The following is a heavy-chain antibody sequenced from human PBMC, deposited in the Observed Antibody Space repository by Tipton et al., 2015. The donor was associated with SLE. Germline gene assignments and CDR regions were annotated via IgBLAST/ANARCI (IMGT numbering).Heavy chain of an antibody. J-gene: IGHJ3*02. CDR2: IYYSGRT. D-gene: IGHD3-22*01. Sequence: TLSLACTVSGGSISSGGYYWSWIRQHPGKGLEWIGYIYYSGRTNYNPSLQRRVTISFDTSKNQFSLKLTSVTAADTAVYYCATDFYASSNAFDIWGQGTMVTVSS. CDR1: GGSISSGGYY. CDR3: ATDFYASSNAFDI. V-gene: IGHV4-61*08.